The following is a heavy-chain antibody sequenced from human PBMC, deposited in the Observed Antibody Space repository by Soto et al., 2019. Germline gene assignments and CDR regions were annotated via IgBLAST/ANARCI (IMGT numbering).Heavy chain of an antibody. CDR2: INHSGST. J-gene: IGHJ4*02. CDR3: ARGGTTTGYSSGWYRF. Sequence: QVQLQQWGAGLLKPSETLSLTCAVYGGSFSGYYWSWIRQPPGKGLEWIGEINHSGSTNYNPSLKSRDTISIDTSKNHFSLKLTSVTAADTAVYYCARGGTTTGYSSGWYRFWGQGTLVTVSS. V-gene: IGHV4-34*01. D-gene: IGHD6-19*01. CDR1: GGSFSGYY.